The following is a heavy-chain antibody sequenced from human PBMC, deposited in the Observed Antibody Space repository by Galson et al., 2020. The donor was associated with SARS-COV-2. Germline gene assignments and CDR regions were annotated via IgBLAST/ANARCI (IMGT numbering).Heavy chain of an antibody. V-gene: IGHV3-30*03. CDR2: ISTDGNNK. D-gene: IGHD4-4*01. CDR1: GFTFSNFG. CDR3: ARAGYSSTWTLWDAFDV. J-gene: IGHJ3*01. Sequence: QAGGSLRLSCAASGFTFSNFGMHWVRQAPGKGLEWVAVISTDGNNKYDADSVKGRFTISRDNSNNTLYLQMNSLRPDDTAVYICARAGYSSTWTLWDAFDVWGQGTRVTVSS.